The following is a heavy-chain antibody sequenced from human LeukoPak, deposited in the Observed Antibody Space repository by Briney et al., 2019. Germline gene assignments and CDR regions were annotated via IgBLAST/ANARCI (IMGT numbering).Heavy chain of an antibody. J-gene: IGHJ6*02. V-gene: IGHV3-30*18. Sequence: GRSLRLSCAASGFTFSSYAMSWVRQAPGKGLEWVAVISYDGSNKYYADSVKGRFTISRDNSKNTLYLQMNSLRAEDTAVYYCAKDIVVVPAAPLGDYYYGMDVWGQGTTVTVSS. CDR1: GFTFSSYA. D-gene: IGHD2-2*01. CDR3: AKDIVVVPAAPLGDYYYGMDV. CDR2: ISYDGSNK.